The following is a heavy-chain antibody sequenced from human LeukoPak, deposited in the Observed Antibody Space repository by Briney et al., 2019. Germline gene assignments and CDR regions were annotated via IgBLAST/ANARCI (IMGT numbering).Heavy chain of an antibody. Sequence: SETLSLTCTVSGVAISSYYWSWIRQPPGKGLEWIGYIYYSGSTNYNPSLKSRVTISVDTSKNQFSLKLSSVTAADTAVYYCARHVSGSGPFDPWGQGTLVTVSS. D-gene: IGHD3-10*01. V-gene: IGHV4-59*08. CDR3: ARHVSGSGPFDP. CDR2: IYYSGST. J-gene: IGHJ5*02. CDR1: GVAISSYY.